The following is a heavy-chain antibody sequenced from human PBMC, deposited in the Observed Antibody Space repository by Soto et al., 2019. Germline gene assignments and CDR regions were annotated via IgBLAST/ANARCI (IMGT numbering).Heavy chain of an antibody. Sequence: GGSLILSCAFSGCTFSSYAMSLVRQAPGKGLEWVSSISATGDSTHYADSVKGRFTISRDISKNTLLLQMNSLRADDTAVYYCAKEMQSRPSPYALGSIDYWGQGTLVTVSS. CDR1: GCTFSSYA. D-gene: IGHD3-16*01. CDR3: AKEMQSRPSPYALGSIDY. V-gene: IGHV3-23*01. CDR2: ISATGDST. J-gene: IGHJ4*02.